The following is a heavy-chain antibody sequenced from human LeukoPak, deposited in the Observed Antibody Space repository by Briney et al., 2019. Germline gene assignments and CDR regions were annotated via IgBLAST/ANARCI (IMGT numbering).Heavy chain of an antibody. Sequence: ASVKVSCKASGYTFTNYYIHWVRQAPGQGLECMGIINPSGGSTSYAQKFQGRVTMTRDMSTSTVYMELSSLRSEDTAVYYCARDSPSRQFDYWGQGTLVTVSS. CDR3: ARDSPSRQFDY. CDR2: INPSGGST. J-gene: IGHJ4*02. CDR1: GYTFTNYY. V-gene: IGHV1-46*01.